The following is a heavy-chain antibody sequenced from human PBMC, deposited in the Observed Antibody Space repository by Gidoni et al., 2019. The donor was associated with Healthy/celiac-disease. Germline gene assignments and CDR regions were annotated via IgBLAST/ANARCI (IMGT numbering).Heavy chain of an antibody. J-gene: IGHJ4*02. Sequence: QVQLQQWGAGLLKPSETLSLTCAVYGWSFSAYYWSWIRQPPGKGLEWIGAINHSGSTNYNPSLKSRVTISVDTSKNQFSLKLSSVTAADTAVYYCAGADIVVVVTTPRAFDYWGQGTLVTVSS. CDR2: INHSGST. CDR3: AGADIVVVVTTPRAFDY. CDR1: GWSFSAYY. D-gene: IGHD2-15*01. V-gene: IGHV4-34*01.